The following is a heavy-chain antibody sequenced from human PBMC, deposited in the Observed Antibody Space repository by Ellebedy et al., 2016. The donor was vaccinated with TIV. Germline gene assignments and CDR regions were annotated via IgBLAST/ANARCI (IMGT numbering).Heavy chain of an antibody. D-gene: IGHD3-22*01. V-gene: IGHV3-30*14. J-gene: IGHJ4*02. Sequence: GESLKISXAASGFTFSSYAMHWVRQAPGKGLEWVAVISYDGSNKYYADSVKGRFTISRDNSKNTLYLQMSSLRAEDTAVYYCVKPQSSGYYYDGYWGQGTLVTVSS. CDR2: ISYDGSNK. CDR1: GFTFSSYA. CDR3: VKPQSSGYYYDGY.